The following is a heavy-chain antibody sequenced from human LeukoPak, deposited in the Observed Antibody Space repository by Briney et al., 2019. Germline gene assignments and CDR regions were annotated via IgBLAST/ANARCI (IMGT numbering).Heavy chain of an antibody. V-gene: IGHV3-7*01. CDR1: GFTFSYYS. Sequence: GGSLRLSCEASGFTFSYYSMNWVRQAPGKGLEWVANIKQDGSDKFFVDSVKGRFTISRDNAKNSLYLQMNSLRAEDTAVYYCARENFGDYDAFDIWGQGTMVTVSS. D-gene: IGHD4-17*01. CDR3: ARENFGDYDAFDI. J-gene: IGHJ3*02. CDR2: IKQDGSDK.